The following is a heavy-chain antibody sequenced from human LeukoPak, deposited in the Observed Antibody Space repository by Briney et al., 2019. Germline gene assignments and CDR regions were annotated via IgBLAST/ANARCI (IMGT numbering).Heavy chain of an antibody. Sequence: SETLPLTCTVSGGSIGRYYWSWIRQSPAKGLEWIGYIYYSGTTNYNPSLKSRVTISVDTSKNQFSLKLSSVTAADTAVYYCAREDPQTRVPEGMDVWGQGTTVTVSS. CDR2: IYYSGTT. V-gene: IGHV4-59*01. CDR3: AREDPQTRVPEGMDV. CDR1: GGSIGRYY. D-gene: IGHD4/OR15-4a*01. J-gene: IGHJ6*02.